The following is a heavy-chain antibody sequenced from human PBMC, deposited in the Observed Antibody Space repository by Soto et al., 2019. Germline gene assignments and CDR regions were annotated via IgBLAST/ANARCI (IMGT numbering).Heavy chain of an antibody. CDR1: GFTFSSYG. V-gene: IGHV3-33*01. CDR2: IWFDGSNK. Sequence: QVQLVESGGGVVQPGRSLRLSCAASGFTFSSYGMHWFRQAPRKGLEWVAVIWFDGSNKFYADSVKGRFTISRDNSKNTVSLQMNSLRDEVSAAYYCATTGPYWGQGTLVTVSS. J-gene: IGHJ4*02. CDR3: ATTGPY.